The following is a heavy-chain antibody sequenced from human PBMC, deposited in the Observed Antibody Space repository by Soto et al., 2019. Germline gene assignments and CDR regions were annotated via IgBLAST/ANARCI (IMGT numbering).Heavy chain of an antibody. Sequence: GGSLRLSCEASGFTFSGFDMHWVRQPTGKGLEWVSSIGTAGDTYYAVSVKGRFTISRGNAKNSLSLQMNSLRAGDMAVYFCAKSQEIGTHFFDSWGQGTQVTVSS. CDR3: AKSQEIGTHFFDS. J-gene: IGHJ4*02. D-gene: IGHD6-13*01. CDR2: IGTAGDT. CDR1: GFTFSGFD. V-gene: IGHV3-13*01.